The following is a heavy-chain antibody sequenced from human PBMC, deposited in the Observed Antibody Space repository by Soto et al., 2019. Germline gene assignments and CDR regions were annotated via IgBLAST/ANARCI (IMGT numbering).Heavy chain of an antibody. CDR2: INPGKETT. CDR1: GYTFTSYA. CDR3: ARDPEYGSGSLDV. J-gene: IGHJ3*01. Sequence: QGQLVQSGAEVKKPGASVKVSCEASGYTFTSYAIHWVRQAPGQRLEWMGWINPGKETTRYSQRFHGRVTITSDTSANTVYMLLSSVTSKDPALYFCARDPEYGSGSLDVWGQGTMVIVSS. D-gene: IGHD3-10*01. V-gene: IGHV1-3*01.